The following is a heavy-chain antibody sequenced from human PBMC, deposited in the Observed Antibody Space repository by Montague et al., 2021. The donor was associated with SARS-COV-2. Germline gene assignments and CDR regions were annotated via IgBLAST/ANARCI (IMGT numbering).Heavy chain of an antibody. CDR1: GFTFSYYG. Sequence: SLRLSCAASGFTFSYYGMFWVRQAPGKGPEWVAIFPADGRNLYYADSLKGLFTVSRDNSRDTLYLQMNSLRVEDTAMYYCARDLSGRFDLWGQGTLVTVSS. J-gene: IGHJ5*02. CDR3: ARDLSGRFDL. CDR2: FPADGRNL. V-gene: IGHV3-30*03.